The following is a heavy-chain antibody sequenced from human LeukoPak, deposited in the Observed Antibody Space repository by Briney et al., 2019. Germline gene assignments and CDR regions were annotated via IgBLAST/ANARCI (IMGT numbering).Heavy chain of an antibody. CDR1: GFTFNTYT. CDR2: IKPKTDGETT. J-gene: IGHJ4*02. V-gene: IGHV3-15*07. CDR3: ITPLPYSAQ. Sequence: GGSLRLSCAASGFTFNTYTMNWVRQAPGKGLEWVGRIKPKTDGETTEYAAPVKGRFSISRDDSKSMMYLQMNSLKTEDTAVYYCITPLPYSAQGGQGTLVTVSS. D-gene: IGHD2-21*01.